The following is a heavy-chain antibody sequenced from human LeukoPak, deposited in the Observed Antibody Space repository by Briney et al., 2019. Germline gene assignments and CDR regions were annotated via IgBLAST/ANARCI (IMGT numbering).Heavy chain of an antibody. CDR2: ISGSGGST. D-gene: IGHD2-2*01. J-gene: IGHJ6*03. V-gene: IGHV3-23*01. Sequence: GGSLRLSCAASGFTLSSYAMSWVRQAPGKGLEWVSAISGSGGSTYYADSVKGRFTISRDNSKSTLYLQMNSLRAEDTAVYYCANPFSTPRSNYYIDVWGKGTTVTVSS. CDR3: ANPFSTPRSNYYIDV. CDR1: GFTLSSYA.